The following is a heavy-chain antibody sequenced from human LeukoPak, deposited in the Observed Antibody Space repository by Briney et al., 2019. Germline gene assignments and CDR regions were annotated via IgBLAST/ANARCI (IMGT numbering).Heavy chain of an antibody. J-gene: IGHJ4*02. Sequence: GRSLRLSCAAPGFTFDDYAMHWVRQAPGKGLEWVSGISWNSGSIAYADSVKGRFTISRDNAKNSLYLQMNSLRPEDTALYYCARGFRSGWSPFDYWGQGTLVTVSS. CDR2: ISWNSGSI. CDR1: GFTFDDYA. V-gene: IGHV3-9*01. CDR3: ARGFRSGWSPFDY. D-gene: IGHD6-19*01.